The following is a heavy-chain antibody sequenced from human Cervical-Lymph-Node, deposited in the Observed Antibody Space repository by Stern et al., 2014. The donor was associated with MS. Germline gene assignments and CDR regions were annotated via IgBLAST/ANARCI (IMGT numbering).Heavy chain of an antibody. CDR2: ISYDGTNK. D-gene: IGHD2-8*02. J-gene: IGHJ6*02. V-gene: IGHV3-30*03. CDR3: AGGYCTGGFCFYGMDV. CDR1: GFTFSNFA. Sequence: VQLVESGGGVVQPGRSLRLSCAASGFTFSNFAMHWVRQAPGKGLEWVALISYDGTNKYYADSVKGRFTISRDNSKNTLYLQMNSLRTEDTAVFYCAGGYCTGGFCFYGMDVWGQGTTVTVS.